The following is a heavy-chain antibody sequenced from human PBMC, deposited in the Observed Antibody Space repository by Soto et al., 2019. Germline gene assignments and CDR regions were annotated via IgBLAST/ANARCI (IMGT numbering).Heavy chain of an antibody. Sequence: PSETLSLTCTVSGGSINSSDYFWTWIRQSPGKGLEWMGYIFYTGTTSSTPSLKSRLIMSIDTSKNHFSLRLTSVSAADSAVVYCARGPFLPRARHDYWGQGALVTVSS. CDR3: ARGPFLPRARHDY. CDR2: IFYTGTT. D-gene: IGHD3-3*01. V-gene: IGHV4-30-4*01. CDR1: GGSINSSDYF. J-gene: IGHJ4*02.